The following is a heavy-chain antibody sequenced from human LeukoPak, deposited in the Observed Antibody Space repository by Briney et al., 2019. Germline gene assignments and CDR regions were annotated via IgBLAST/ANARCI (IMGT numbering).Heavy chain of an antibody. V-gene: IGHV3-64*01. J-gene: IGHJ4*02. CDR3: ARAYYYDTSGYQGYYLDY. CDR2: ISSDAYST. CDR1: GFMFSTYA. D-gene: IGHD3-22*01. Sequence: GGSLRLSCAASGFMFSTYAMHWVRQAPGTGLEYVSAISSDAYSTYYANSVKARFTISRDNSKKMLYLQMGSLRPEDMAVYYCARAYYYDTSGYQGYYLDYWGQGTLVTVSS.